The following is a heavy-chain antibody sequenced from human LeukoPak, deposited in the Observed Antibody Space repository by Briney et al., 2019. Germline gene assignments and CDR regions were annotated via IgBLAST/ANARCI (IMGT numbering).Heavy chain of an antibody. CDR2: INWNGGST. Sequence: PGGSLRLSCAASGFTFDDYGMSWVRQAPGKGLEWVSGINWNGGSTGYADSVKGRFTISRDNSKNTLYLQMNSLRAEDTVVYYCAKERTAILRYFDWIEVAYFDYWGQGTLVTVSS. V-gene: IGHV3-20*04. CDR1: GFTFDDYG. D-gene: IGHD3-9*01. CDR3: AKERTAILRYFDWIEVAYFDY. J-gene: IGHJ4*02.